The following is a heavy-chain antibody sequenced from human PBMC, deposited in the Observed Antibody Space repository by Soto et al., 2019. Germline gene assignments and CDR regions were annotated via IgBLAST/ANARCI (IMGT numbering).Heavy chain of an antibody. D-gene: IGHD3-10*01. CDR2: IYYSGST. V-gene: IGHV4-31*03. Sequence: QVQLQESGPGLVKPSQTLSLTCTVSGGSISSGGYYWSWIRQHPGKGLEWIGYIYYSGSTYYNPSLTSRVTRSVETSKTPYSLKPSSVTAADTAVSYCARELRFGEDYYGMDVWGQGTTVTVSS. CDR1: GGSISSGGYY. CDR3: ARELRFGEDYYGMDV. J-gene: IGHJ6*02.